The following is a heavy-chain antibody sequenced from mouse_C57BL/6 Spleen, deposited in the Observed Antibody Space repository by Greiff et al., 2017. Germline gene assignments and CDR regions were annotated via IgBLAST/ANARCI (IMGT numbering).Heavy chain of an antibody. V-gene: IGHV1-42*01. D-gene: IGHD1-1*01. J-gene: IGHJ4*01. Sequence: EVQLQQSGPELVKPGASVKISCKASGYSFTGYYMNWVKQSPEKSLEWIGEINPSTGGTTYNQKFKAKATLAVDKSSSTAYMQLKSLTSEDSAVYYCARTFTTVVPDAMDYWEQGTSVTVAT. CDR1: GYSFTGYY. CDR2: INPSTGGT. CDR3: ARTFTTVVPDAMDY.